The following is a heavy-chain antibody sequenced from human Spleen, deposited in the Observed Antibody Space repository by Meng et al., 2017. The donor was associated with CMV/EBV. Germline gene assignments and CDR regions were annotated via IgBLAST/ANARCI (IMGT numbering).Heavy chain of an antibody. V-gene: IGHV5-51*01. CDR1: GYSFPTYW. J-gene: IGHJ3*02. Sequence: GESLKISCKGSGYSFPTYWIGWVRQMPGKGLEWMGIIYPGDSDTRYSPSFHGRVTISADKSISTAYLQWSSLKASDTAMYYCARQGPNWVLDAFDIWGQGTLVTVSS. CDR3: ARQGPNWVLDAFDI. CDR2: IYPGDSDT. D-gene: IGHD1-1*01.